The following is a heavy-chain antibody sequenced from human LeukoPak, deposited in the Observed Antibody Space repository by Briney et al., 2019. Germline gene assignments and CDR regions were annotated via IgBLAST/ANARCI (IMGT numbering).Heavy chain of an antibody. V-gene: IGHV3-7*03. CDR1: GFTFSSYW. CDR2: IKQDGSEK. J-gene: IGHJ4*02. CDR3: ARDRGYCSSTSCPSLDY. Sequence: GGSLRLSCAASGFTFSSYWMSWVRQAPGKGLEWVANIKQDGSEKYYVDSVKGRFTISRDNAKNSQYLQMNSLRAEDTAVYYCARDRGYCSSTSCPSLDYWGQGTLVTVSS. D-gene: IGHD2-2*01.